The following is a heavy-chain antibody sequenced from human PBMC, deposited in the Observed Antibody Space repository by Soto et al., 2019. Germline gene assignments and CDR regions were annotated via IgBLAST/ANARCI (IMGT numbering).Heavy chain of an antibody. V-gene: IGHV3-48*04. CDR2: ISSSSSTI. J-gene: IGHJ6*02. D-gene: IGHD6-13*01. CDR1: GFTFSSYS. Sequence: GGSLRLSCAASGFTFSSYSMNWVRQAPGKGLEWVSYISSSSSTIYYADSVKGRFTISRDNAKNSLYLQMNSLRAEDTAVYSCARVRGSSSWYYYYGMDVWGQGTTVTVSS. CDR3: ARVRGSSSWYYYYGMDV.